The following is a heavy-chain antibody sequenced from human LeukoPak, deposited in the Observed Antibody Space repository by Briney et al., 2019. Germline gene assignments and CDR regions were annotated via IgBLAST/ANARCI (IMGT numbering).Heavy chain of an antibody. D-gene: IGHD2-8*01. CDR1: GFILNDYG. CDR2: IWFDKNQ. Sequence: GRSLRLSCAASGFILNDYGMHWVRQAPGKGLEWVADIWFDKNQHFTDSVKGRFAISRDNSKNTVYLQINSLRAEDTAVYYCARDRHCVNGVCHSPPGMDVWGQGTTVTVSS. CDR3: ARDRHCVNGVCHSPPGMDV. J-gene: IGHJ6*02. V-gene: IGHV3-33*01.